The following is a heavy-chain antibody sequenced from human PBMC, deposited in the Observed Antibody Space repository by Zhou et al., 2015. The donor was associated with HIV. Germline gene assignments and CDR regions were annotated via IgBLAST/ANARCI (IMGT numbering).Heavy chain of an antibody. CDR3: ARGPPTSGYYLLDY. J-gene: IGHJ4*02. D-gene: IGHD5-12*01. CDR1: GYTFTGYF. CDR2: INPTNGDT. Sequence: QVYLVQSGPEVRKPGASVKVSCKTSGYTFTGYFIHWVRQAPGQGLEWMGWINPTNGDTHSTQRFQGWVTMTRDRSVSTAYMELSRLTFDETAVYYCARGPPTSGYYLLDYWGQGTLVIVSS. V-gene: IGHV1-2*04.